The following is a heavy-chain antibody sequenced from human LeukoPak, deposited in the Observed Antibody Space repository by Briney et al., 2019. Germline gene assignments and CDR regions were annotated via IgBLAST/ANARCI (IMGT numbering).Heavy chain of an antibody. D-gene: IGHD4-11*01. CDR3: ARASYGNNPTHFDY. J-gene: IGHJ4*02. CDR2: INPNSGGA. CDR1: GYTFSDYY. V-gene: IGHV1-2*06. Sequence: ASVKVSCKASGYTFSDYYIHWVRQAPGQGLQWMGRINPNSGGADYAQNFQGRVTMTRDTSTNTVYMQLIWLRSDDAAAYYCARASYGNNPTHFDYWGQGTLVTVSS.